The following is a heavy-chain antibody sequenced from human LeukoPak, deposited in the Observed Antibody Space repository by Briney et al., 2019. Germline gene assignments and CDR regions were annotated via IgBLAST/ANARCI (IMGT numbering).Heavy chain of an antibody. CDR2: INPSGSST. Sequence: GASVKVSCKASGYTFTSYYMHWVRQAPGQRLEWMGLINPSGSSTSYAQKFQGRLSLTSDTSISTAYMELSRLRSDDTAVYYCARLLGDCSGGSCPAVDYWGQGTLVTVSS. J-gene: IGHJ4*02. CDR3: ARLLGDCSGGSCPAVDY. V-gene: IGHV1-46*01. D-gene: IGHD2-15*01. CDR1: GYTFTSYY.